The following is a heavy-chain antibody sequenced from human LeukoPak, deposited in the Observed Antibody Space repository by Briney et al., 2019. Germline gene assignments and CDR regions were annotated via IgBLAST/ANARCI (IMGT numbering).Heavy chain of an antibody. Sequence: PGGSLRLSCAASGFTFSSYAMSWVRQAPGKGLEWVSAISGSGGSTYYADSVKGRFTISRDNSKNTLYLQMNSLRAEDTAVYYCATDLPYYYDSSGSPWGQGTLVTVSS. CDR1: GFTFSSYA. CDR2: ISGSGGST. CDR3: ATDLPYYYDSSGSP. V-gene: IGHV3-23*01. J-gene: IGHJ5*02. D-gene: IGHD3-22*01.